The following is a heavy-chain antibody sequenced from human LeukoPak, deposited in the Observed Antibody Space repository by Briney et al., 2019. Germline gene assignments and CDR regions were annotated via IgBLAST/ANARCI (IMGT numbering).Heavy chain of an antibody. Sequence: PGGSLRLSCAASGFTFDDYGMSWVRQAPGKGLEWVSGINWNGGSTGYADSVKGRFTISRDNAKNSLYLQMNSLRAEDAALYYCARVQLVIIPNYYYYYMDVWGKGTTVTVSS. V-gene: IGHV3-20*04. J-gene: IGHJ6*03. CDR3: ARVQLVIIPNYYYYYMDV. CDR1: GFTFDDYG. CDR2: INWNGGST. D-gene: IGHD3/OR15-3a*01.